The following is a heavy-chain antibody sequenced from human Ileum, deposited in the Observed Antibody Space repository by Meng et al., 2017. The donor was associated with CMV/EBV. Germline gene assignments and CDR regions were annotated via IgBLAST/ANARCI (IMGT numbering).Heavy chain of an antibody. CDR3: TRDRGRVTPPDY. CDR2: IRSGAYTGTT. Sequence: GESLKISCAASGFSFGDYGVTWVRQAPGKGLEWVGFIRSGAYTGTTEYAASVKGRFIVSRDDSRSIAYLQMNSLKTEDTAVYYCTRDRGRVTPPDYWGQGTLVTSPQ. D-gene: IGHD3-16*01. J-gene: IGHJ4*02. V-gene: IGHV3-49*04. CDR1: GFSFGDYG.